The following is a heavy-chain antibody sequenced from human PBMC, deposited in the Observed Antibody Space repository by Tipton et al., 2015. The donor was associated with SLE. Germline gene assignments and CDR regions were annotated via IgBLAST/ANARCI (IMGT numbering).Heavy chain of an antibody. D-gene: IGHD6-19*01. CDR2: IYYSGST. CDR1: GGSISSGDYY. CDR3: ARDGSSGWYVRGFFDY. V-gene: IGHV4-30-4*08. Sequence: TLSLTCTVSGGSISSGDYYWSWIRQPPGKGLEWIGYIYYSGSTYYNPSLKSRVTISVDTSKNQFSLKLSSVTAADTAVYYCARDGSSGWYVRGFFDYWGQGTLVTVTS. J-gene: IGHJ4*02.